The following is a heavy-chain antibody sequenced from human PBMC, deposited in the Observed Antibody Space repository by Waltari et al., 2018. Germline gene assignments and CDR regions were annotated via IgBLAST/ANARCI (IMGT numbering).Heavy chain of an antibody. D-gene: IGHD2-2*01. CDR3: AADHCRSTSCYYYYYGMDV. V-gene: IGHV1-58*01. CDR2: IVVGSGNT. CDR1: GFTFTSSA. Sequence: QMQLVQSGPEVKKPGTSVKVSCKASGFTFTSSAVRGVRQARGQRLEWIGWIVVGSGNTKSAQKFQERVTITRDMSTSTAYMELSSLRSEDTAVYYCAADHCRSTSCYYYYYGMDVWGQGTTVTVSS. J-gene: IGHJ6*02.